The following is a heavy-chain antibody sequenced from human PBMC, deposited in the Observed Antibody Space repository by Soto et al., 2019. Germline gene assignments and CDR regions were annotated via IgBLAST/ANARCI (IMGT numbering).Heavy chain of an antibody. V-gene: IGHV4-59*08. J-gene: IGHJ4*02. Sequence: PSETLSLTCTVSGGSISSYYWSWIRQPPGKGLEWIGYIYYSGSTNYNPSLKSRVTISVDTSKNQFSLKLSSVTAADTAVYYCARHSEVPDYIWGSYRFFDYWGQGTLVTVSS. CDR2: IYYSGST. CDR1: GGSISSYY. CDR3: ARHSEVPDYIWGSYRFFDY. D-gene: IGHD3-16*02.